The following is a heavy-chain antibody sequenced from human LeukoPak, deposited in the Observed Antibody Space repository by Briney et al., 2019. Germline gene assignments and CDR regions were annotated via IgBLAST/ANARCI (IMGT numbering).Heavy chain of an antibody. V-gene: IGHV1-69*13. CDR1: GGTFSSYV. CDR2: IIPIFGTA. Sequence: SVKVSCKASGGTFSSYVINWVRQAPGQGLEWMGGIIPIFGTANYAQKFQGRVTITADESTSTAYMELSSLRSEDTAVYYCARATYDSSGYYPPYYYYYYMDVWGKGTTVTISS. D-gene: IGHD3-22*01. J-gene: IGHJ6*03. CDR3: ARATYDSSGYYPPYYYYYYMDV.